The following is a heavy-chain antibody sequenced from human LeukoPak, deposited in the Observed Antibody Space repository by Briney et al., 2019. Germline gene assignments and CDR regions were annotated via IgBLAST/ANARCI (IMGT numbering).Heavy chain of an antibody. D-gene: IGHD3-22*01. J-gene: IGHJ4*02. CDR2: ISSSSSYI. Sequence: GGSLRLSCAASGFTFSSYSMNWVRQAPGKGLEWVSSISSSSSYIYYADSGKGRFTISRDNAKNSLYLQMNSLRAEDTAVYYCASNYYDSSGLFYWGQGTLVTVSS. CDR3: ASNYYDSSGLFY. V-gene: IGHV3-21*01. CDR1: GFTFSSYS.